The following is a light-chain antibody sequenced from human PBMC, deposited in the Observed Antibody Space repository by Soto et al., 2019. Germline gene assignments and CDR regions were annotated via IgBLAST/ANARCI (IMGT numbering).Light chain of an antibody. CDR1: QGINNY. CDR2: SAS. CDR3: QQYNTYPLT. J-gene: IGKJ4*01. V-gene: IGKV1-16*01. Sequence: DIQMIQSPSSLSASVGDRVTITCRASQGINNYLAWYQQKSGRAPTSLIYSASSLQSGVPSRFSGSGSGTDFTLTISSLQPEDFATYYCQQYNTYPLTFGEGTKVEIK.